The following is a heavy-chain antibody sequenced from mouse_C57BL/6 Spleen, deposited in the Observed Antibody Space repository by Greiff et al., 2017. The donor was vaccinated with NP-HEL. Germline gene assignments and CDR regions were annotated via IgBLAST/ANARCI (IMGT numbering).Heavy chain of an antibody. CDR2: IHPNSGST. V-gene: IGHV1-64*01. CDR1: GYTFTSYW. Sequence: VQLQQPGAELVKPGASVKLSCKASGYTFTSYWMHWVKQRPGQGLEWIGMIHPNSGSTNYNEKFKSKATLTVDKSSSTAYMQLSSLTSEDSAVYYCARRGGLWYFDVWGTGTTVTVSS. J-gene: IGHJ1*03. CDR3: ARRGGLWYFDV.